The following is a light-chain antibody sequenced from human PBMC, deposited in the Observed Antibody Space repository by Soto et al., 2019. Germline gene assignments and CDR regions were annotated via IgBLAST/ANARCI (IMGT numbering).Light chain of an antibody. Sequence: QSALTQPASVSGSPGQSITISCTGASTDIGEYKYVSWYQQHPGKAPKVMIYEVNNRPSGVSDRFSGSKSGNTASLTISGLQPEDEADYYCSSFTSSFSGVFGGGTKVTVL. CDR1: STDIGEYKY. J-gene: IGLJ3*02. CDR2: EVN. V-gene: IGLV2-14*01. CDR3: SSFTSSFSGV.